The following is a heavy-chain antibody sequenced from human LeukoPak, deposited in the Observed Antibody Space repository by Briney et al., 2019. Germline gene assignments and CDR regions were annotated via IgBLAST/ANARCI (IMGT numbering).Heavy chain of an antibody. V-gene: IGHV3-48*04. J-gene: IGHJ4*02. CDR3: ARDRRESGYEYDY. CDR2: ITSSSSTI. CDR1: GFTFSSYS. Sequence: GGSLRLSCAASGFTFSSYSMNWVRQAPGKGLEWLSYITSSSSTIFYADSVKGRFTISRDNAKNSLYLQMNSLRAEDTAVYYCARDRRESGYEYDYWGQGTLVTVSS. D-gene: IGHD5-12*01.